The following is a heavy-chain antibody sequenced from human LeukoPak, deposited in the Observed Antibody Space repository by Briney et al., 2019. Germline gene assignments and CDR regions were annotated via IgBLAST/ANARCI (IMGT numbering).Heavy chain of an antibody. V-gene: IGHV1-46*01. CDR2: INPSGGST. Sequence: ASVKVSCKASGYTFTSYYMHWVRQAPGQGLEWMGIINPSGGSTSYAQKFQGRVTMTRDMSTGTVYMELSSLRSEDTAVYYCARETRITIFGVVVDWFDPWGQGTLVTVSS. CDR1: GYTFTSYY. D-gene: IGHD3-3*01. CDR3: ARETRITIFGVVVDWFDP. J-gene: IGHJ5*02.